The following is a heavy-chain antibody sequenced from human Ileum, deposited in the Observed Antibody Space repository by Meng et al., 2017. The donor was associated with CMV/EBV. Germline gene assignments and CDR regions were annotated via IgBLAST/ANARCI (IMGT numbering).Heavy chain of an antibody. CDR1: GFSLSSTGVG. CDR3: AHRRGIEEYFQH. V-gene: IGHV2-5*02. Sequence: QIPLQESGPPLVKPTQTLTLTCTFSGFSLSSTGVGVGWIRQPPGKALEWLALIYWDDDERYSPSLKRRLSITKDTSKNQVVLTMTNMDPVDTATYYCAHRRGIEEYFQHWGQGTLVTVSS. CDR2: IYWDDDE. J-gene: IGHJ1*01. D-gene: IGHD6-13*01.